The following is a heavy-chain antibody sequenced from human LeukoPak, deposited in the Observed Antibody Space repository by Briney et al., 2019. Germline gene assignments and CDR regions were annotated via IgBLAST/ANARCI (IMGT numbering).Heavy chain of an antibody. CDR3: ASYREAYDLYPHGLDV. J-gene: IGHJ3*01. D-gene: IGHD5-24*01. Sequence: PSETLSLTCSVSGASVSTTAYFWNWIRQPAGEGLEWIGRIYASGNTHYNPSLKSRVTMFLDTSKNQFSLSMNSVTAADSAVYFCASYREAYDLYPHGLDVWGRGTVVTVSS. V-gene: IGHV4-61*02. CDR2: IYASGNT. CDR1: GASVSTTAYF.